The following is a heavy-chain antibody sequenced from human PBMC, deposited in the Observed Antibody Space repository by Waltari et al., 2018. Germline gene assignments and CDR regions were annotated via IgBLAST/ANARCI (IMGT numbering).Heavy chain of an antibody. CDR1: GDTFKGYA. Sequence: QVHLVQSGAEVRMPGSSVKVSCKASGDTFKGYAINWVRQAPGQGLGWMGGIILGFGTTDYAQRVQGRLTITADESMNTAYMELSSLRSEDTAVFYCARSGLGGNYFDSWGQGTLVRVSS. CDR3: ARSGLGGNYFDS. CDR2: IILGFGTT. D-gene: IGHD3-16*01. J-gene: IGHJ4*02. V-gene: IGHV1-69*12.